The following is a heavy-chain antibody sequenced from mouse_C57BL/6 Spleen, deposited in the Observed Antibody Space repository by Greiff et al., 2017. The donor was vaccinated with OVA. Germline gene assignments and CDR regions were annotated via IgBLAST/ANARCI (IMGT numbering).Heavy chain of an antibody. J-gene: IGHJ3*01. Sequence: VKLQESGAELMKPGASVKLSCKATGYTFTGYWIEWVKQRPGHGLEWIGEILPGSGSTNYNEKFKGKATFTAATSSNTAYMQLRSLTTEDSAIYYCARSFYDGYGAWFAYWGQGTLVTVSA. CDR3: ARSFYDGYGAWFAY. D-gene: IGHD2-3*01. CDR2: ILPGSGST. V-gene: IGHV1-9*01. CDR1: GYTFTGYW.